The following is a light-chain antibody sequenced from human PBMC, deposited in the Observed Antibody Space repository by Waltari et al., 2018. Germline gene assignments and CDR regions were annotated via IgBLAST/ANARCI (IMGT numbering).Light chain of an antibody. Sequence: QSALTQPAAVSGSPGQSITISCTGPSSDVGGYNYVSWYQQHPGKAPKLMIYDVSKRPSGVSNRFSGSKSGNTASLTISGLQAEDEADYYCSSYTSSSTFDVVFGGGTKLTVL. J-gene: IGLJ2*01. CDR1: SSDVGGYNY. CDR3: SSYTSSSTFDVV. CDR2: DVS. V-gene: IGLV2-14*01.